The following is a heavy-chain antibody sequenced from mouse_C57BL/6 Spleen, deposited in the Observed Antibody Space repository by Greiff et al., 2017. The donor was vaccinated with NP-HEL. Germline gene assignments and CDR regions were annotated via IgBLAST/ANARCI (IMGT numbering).Heavy chain of an antibody. CDR2: IDPSDSYT. J-gene: IGHJ2*01. V-gene: IGHV1-69*01. CDR1: GYTFTSYW. D-gene: IGHD2-4*01. CDR3: ARRDYDAFDY. Sequence: VKLQQPGAELVMPGASVKLSCKASGYTFTSYWMHWVKQRPGQGLEWIGEIDPSDSYTNYNQKFKGKSTLTVDKSSSTAYMQLSSLTSEDSAVYYCARRDYDAFDYWGQGTTLTVSS.